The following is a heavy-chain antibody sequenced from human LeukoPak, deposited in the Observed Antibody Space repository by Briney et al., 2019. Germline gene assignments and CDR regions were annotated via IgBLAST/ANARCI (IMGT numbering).Heavy chain of an antibody. Sequence: PGGSLRLSCAASGFTFSSYAMSWVRQAPGKGLEWVSAISGSGGSTYYADSVKGRFTISRDNSKNTLYLQMNSLRAEDTAVYYCARDVKVVPAAIGYYMDVWGKGTTVTVSS. CDR3: ARDVKVVPAAIGYYMDV. D-gene: IGHD2-2*02. V-gene: IGHV3-23*01. CDR1: GFTFSSYA. CDR2: ISGSGGST. J-gene: IGHJ6*03.